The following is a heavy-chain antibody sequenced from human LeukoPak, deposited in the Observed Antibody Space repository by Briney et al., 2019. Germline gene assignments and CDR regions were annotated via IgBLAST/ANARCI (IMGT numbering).Heavy chain of an antibody. CDR3: ARGGPSIAVADLGYFDY. V-gene: IGHV4-4*07. J-gene: IGHJ4*02. CDR2: IYTSGST. Sequence: PSETLSLTCAVSGGSISSYYWSWIRQPAGKGLEWIGRIYTSGSTNYNPSLKSRVTMSVDTSKNQFSLKLSSVTAADTAVYYCARGGPSIAVADLGYFDYWGQGTLVTVSS. CDR1: GGSISSYY. D-gene: IGHD6-19*01.